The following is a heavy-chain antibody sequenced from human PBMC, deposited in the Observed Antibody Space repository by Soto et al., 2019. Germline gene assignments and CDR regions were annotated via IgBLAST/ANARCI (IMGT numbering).Heavy chain of an antibody. CDR2: ISGSGGST. CDR1: GFTFSSYA. D-gene: IGHD1-26*01. V-gene: IGHV3-23*01. CDR3: AKHSVGGSDYGMDV. Sequence: GGSLRLSCAASGFTFSSYAMSWVRQAPGKGLEWVSAISGSGGSTYYADSVKGRFTISRDNSKNTLYLQMNSLRAEDTAVYYCAKHSVGGSDYGMDVWGQGTTVTVSS. J-gene: IGHJ6*02.